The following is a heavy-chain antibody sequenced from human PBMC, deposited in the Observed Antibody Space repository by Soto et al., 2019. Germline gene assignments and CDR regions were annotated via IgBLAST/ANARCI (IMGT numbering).Heavy chain of an antibody. Sequence: GGSLRLSCVASGFIFDTYAMSWVRQAPGKGLEWVSAISGSGGSTYYADSVKGRLAISRDNSKNKLYLQLNSLRVEDTAVYYCAKGRGRFKSGVQKTFDSWGQGTLVTVSS. J-gene: IGHJ4*02. CDR2: ISGSGGST. CDR1: GFIFDTYA. D-gene: IGHD2-8*01. CDR3: AKGRGRFKSGVQKTFDS. V-gene: IGHV3-23*01.